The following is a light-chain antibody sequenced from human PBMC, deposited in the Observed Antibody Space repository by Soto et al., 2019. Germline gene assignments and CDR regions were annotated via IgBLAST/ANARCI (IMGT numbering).Light chain of an antibody. CDR2: DVS. V-gene: IGKV3-11*01. CDR1: QSVSGY. CDR3: QHRSSWPWT. J-gene: IGKJ1*01. Sequence: EIVLTQSPATLSLSPGERATLSCRASQSVSGYLAWYQQNRGQAPRLLIYDVSNRATGIPARFRGSGSGTVFTLTISSLEPEDFAVYCCQHRSSWPWTFGQGTKVEF.